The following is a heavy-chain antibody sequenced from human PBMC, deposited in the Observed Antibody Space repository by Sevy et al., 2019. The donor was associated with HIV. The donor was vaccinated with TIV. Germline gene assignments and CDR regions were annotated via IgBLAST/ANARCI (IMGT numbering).Heavy chain of an antibody. Sequence: SETLSLTCAVSGGSLSSEGYSWAWIRQPPGKGLEWIGYIFYSGSSYYNPSLKSRVITSIDSSKSLFSLKLISATAADTAVYYCARHKVSAGSRPVGYGLDVWGQGITVTVSS. CDR3: ARHKVSAGSRPVGYGLDV. V-gene: IGHV4-30-2*01. CDR1: GGSLSSEGYS. J-gene: IGHJ6*02. D-gene: IGHD3-10*01. CDR2: IFYSGSS.